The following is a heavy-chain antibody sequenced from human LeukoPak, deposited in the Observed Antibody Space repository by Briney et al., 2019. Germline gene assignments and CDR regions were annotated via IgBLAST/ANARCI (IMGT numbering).Heavy chain of an antibody. D-gene: IGHD6-13*01. V-gene: IGHV3-21*01. J-gene: IGHJ6*03. Sequence: GGSLRLSCAASGFTFSSYSMNWVRQAPGKGLEWVSSIISSSSYIYYADSVKGRFTISTDNAKNSLYLQMNSLRAEDTAVYYCARVGDSSSWYGPYYYMDVWGKGTTVTVSS. CDR2: IISSSSYI. CDR1: GFTFSSYS. CDR3: ARVGDSSSWYGPYYYMDV.